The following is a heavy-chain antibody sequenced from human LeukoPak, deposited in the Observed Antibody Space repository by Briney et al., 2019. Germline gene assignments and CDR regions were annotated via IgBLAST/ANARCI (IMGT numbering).Heavy chain of an antibody. CDR3: AKRGVVIRVILVGFHKQAYYFDS. V-gene: IGHV3-23*01. D-gene: IGHD3-10*01. CDR1: GITLSNYG. CDR2: ISDSGGST. Sequence: GGSLRLSCAVSGITLSNYGMSWVRQAPGKGLEWVAGISDSGGSTNYTDSVKGRFTISRDNEKNTLYLQMISLRAEDTAVYFCAKRGVVIRVILVGFHKQAYYFDSWGQGALVTVSS. J-gene: IGHJ4*02.